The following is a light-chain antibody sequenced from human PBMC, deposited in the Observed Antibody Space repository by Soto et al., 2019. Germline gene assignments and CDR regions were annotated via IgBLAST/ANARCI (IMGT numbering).Light chain of an antibody. CDR3: QQYNDWPRT. CDR1: QSVSSSY. CDR2: GAS. Sequence: EIVLTQSPGTLSLSPGERATLSCRASQSVSSSYLAWYQQKPGQAPRLLIYGASSRATGIPDRFSGSGSETEFTLIISSLQSEDFAVYYCQQYNDWPRTFGQGTKVDI. J-gene: IGKJ1*01. V-gene: IGKV3-20*01.